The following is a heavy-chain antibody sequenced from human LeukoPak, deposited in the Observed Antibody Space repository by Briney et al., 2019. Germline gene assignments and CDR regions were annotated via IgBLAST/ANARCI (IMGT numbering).Heavy chain of an antibody. D-gene: IGHD1-1*01. J-gene: IGHJ3*02. CDR2: ISSSSSYI. CDR1: GFTFSSYA. V-gene: IGHV3-21*01. CDR3: ARKLEDAFDI. Sequence: GGSLRLSCAASGFTFSSYAMSWVRQAPGKGLEWVSSISSSSSYIYYADSVKGRFTISRDNAKNSLYLQMNSLRAEDTAVYYCARKLEDAFDIWGQGTMVTVSS.